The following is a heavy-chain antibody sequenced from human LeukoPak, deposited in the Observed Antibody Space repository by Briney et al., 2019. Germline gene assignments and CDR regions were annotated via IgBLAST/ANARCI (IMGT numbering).Heavy chain of an antibody. CDR1: GGTFSSYA. D-gene: IGHD3-3*01. Sequence: SVKVSCKASGGTFSSYAISWVRQAPGQGLEWMGGIIPIFGTANYAQKLQGRVTMTTDTSTSTAYMELRSLRSDDTAVYYCARVGPSYYDSWSGYYSHYGMDVWGQGTTVTVSS. J-gene: IGHJ6*02. CDR3: ARVGPSYYDSWSGYYSHYGMDV. CDR2: IIPIFGTA. V-gene: IGHV1-69*05.